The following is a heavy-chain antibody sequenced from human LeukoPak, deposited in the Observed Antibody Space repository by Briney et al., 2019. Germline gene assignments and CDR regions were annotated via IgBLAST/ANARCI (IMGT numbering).Heavy chain of an antibody. V-gene: IGHV1-46*01. CDR1: GYTFTSYY. CDR2: INPSGGST. CDR3: ARGAEMHYYDSSGYLSPDAFDI. Sequence: ASVKVSCKASGYTFTSYYMHWVRQAPGQGLEWMGIINPSGGSTSYAQKFQGRVTMTRDTSTSTVYMELSSLRSEDTAVYYCARGAEMHYYDSSGYLSPDAFDIWGQGTMVTVSS. J-gene: IGHJ3*02. D-gene: IGHD3-22*01.